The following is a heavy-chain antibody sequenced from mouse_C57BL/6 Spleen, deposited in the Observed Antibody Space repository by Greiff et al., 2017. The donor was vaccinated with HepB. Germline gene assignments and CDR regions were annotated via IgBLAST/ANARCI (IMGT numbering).Heavy chain of an antibody. J-gene: IGHJ2*01. D-gene: IGHD1-1*01. CDR2: IDPETGGT. CDR1: GYTFTDYE. Sequence: QVQLQQSGAELVRPGASVTLSCKASGYTFTDYEMHWVKQTPVHGLEWIGAIDPETGGTAYNQKFKGKAILTADKSSSTAYMELRSLTSEDSAVYYCTRDWDYYYGSGYWGQGTTLTVSS. V-gene: IGHV1-15*01. CDR3: TRDWDYYYGSGY.